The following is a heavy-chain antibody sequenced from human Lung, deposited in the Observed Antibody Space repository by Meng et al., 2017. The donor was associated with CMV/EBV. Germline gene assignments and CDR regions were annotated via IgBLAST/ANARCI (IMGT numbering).Heavy chain of an antibody. Sequence: GEXXKISCKGSGYSFTSYWIGWVRQMPGKGLEWMGIIYPGDSDTRYSPSFQGQVTISADKSISTAYLQLGSLKATDTAMYYCARRGIVASYYFDYWGQGTLVTVSS. CDR3: ARRGIVASYYFDY. CDR2: IYPGDSDT. J-gene: IGHJ4*02. D-gene: IGHD1-26*01. V-gene: IGHV5-51*01. CDR1: GYSFTSYW.